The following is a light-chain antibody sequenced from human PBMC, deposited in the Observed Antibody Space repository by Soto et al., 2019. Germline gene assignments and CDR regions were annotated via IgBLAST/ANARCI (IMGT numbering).Light chain of an antibody. J-gene: IGLJ1*01. CDR2: EIS. CDR3: SSYTSSVTYV. V-gene: IGLV2-14*03. Sequence: QSVLTQPASVSGSPGQSITISCIGTSSDIGGYNSVSWYQQHPGKAPKLIIYEISNRPSGVSNRFSASKSGNTASLTISGLQAEDEADYYCSSYTSSVTYVFGTGTKVTVL. CDR1: SSDIGGYNS.